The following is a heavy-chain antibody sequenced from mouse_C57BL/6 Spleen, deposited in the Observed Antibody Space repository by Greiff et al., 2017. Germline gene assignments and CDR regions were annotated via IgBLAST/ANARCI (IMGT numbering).Heavy chain of an antibody. CDR1: GYTFTDYY. CDR3: ARKVDYGSSSWFAY. Sequence: QVQLQQSGAELVKPGASVKISCKASGYTFTDYYINWVKQRPGQGLEWIGKIGPGSGSTYYNEKFKGKATLTADKSCSTAYMQLSSLTSEDSAVYFCARKVDYGSSSWFAYWGQGTLVTVSA. CDR2: IGPGSGST. D-gene: IGHD1-1*01. J-gene: IGHJ3*01. V-gene: IGHV1-77*01.